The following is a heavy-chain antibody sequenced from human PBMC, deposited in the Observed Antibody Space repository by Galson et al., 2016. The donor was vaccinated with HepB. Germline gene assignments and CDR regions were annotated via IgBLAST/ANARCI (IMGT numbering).Heavy chain of an antibody. CDR3: ARGRRWQQSDKGSYLYY. Sequence: SETLSLTCAASGGSFSGFYWSWIRQSPGGGLEWIGEINHVGGTIYAPSLKSRVTMSVETSKNLVSLTLKSVTAADTAVYYCARGRRWQQSDKGSYLYYWGQGTQVTVSS. J-gene: IGHJ4*02. CDR2: INHVGGT. V-gene: IGHV4-34*01. CDR1: GGSFSGFY. D-gene: IGHD5-24*01.